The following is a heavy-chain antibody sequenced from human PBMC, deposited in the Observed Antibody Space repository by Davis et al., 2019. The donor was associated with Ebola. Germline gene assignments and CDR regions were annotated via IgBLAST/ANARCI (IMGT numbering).Heavy chain of an antibody. J-gene: IGHJ4*02. CDR1: GYTLTELS. CDR2: FDPEDGET. D-gene: IGHD4-23*01. CDR3: ARQGGNSWDLNY. Sequence: ASVKVSCKVSGYTLTELSMHWVRQAPGKGLEWMGGFDPEDGETIYAQKFQGRVTMTEDTSTDTAYMELSSLRSEDTAVYYCARQGGNSWDLNYWGQGTLVTVSS. V-gene: IGHV1-24*01.